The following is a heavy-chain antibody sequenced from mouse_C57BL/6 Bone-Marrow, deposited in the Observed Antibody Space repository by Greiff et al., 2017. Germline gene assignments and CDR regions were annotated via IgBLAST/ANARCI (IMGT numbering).Heavy chain of an antibody. J-gene: IGHJ2*01. Sequence: ESGPSLVRPSQTLSLTCTVTGFSINSDCYWIWIRQFPGNKLGYIGYTFYSGITYYNPSLESRTSITRDTSKNQFSLKLSSVTTEDTATYYGARAYYSNYVYYFDYWGQGTTLTVSS. V-gene: IGHV3-3*01. CDR1: GFSINSDCY. CDR2: TFYSGIT. CDR3: ARAYYSNYVYYFDY. D-gene: IGHD2-5*01.